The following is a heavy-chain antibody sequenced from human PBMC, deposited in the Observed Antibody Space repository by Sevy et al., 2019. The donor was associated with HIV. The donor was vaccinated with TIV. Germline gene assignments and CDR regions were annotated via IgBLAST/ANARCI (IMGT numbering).Heavy chain of an antibody. D-gene: IGHD2-15*01. J-gene: IGHJ3*02. Sequence: GGSLRLSCAASGLTFSSYSMNWVRQAPGKGLEWVSSISSSSSYIYYADSVKGRFTISRDNAKNSLYLQMNSLRAEDTAVYYCARDTRAFDAFDIWGQGTMVTVSS. CDR2: ISSSSSYI. CDR3: ARDTRAFDAFDI. CDR1: GLTFSSYS. V-gene: IGHV3-21*01.